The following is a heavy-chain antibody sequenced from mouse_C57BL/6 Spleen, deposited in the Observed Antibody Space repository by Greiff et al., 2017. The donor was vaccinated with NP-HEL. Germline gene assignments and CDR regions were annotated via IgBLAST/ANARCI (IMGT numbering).Heavy chain of an antibody. V-gene: IGHV1-52*01. D-gene: IGHD1-1*01. CDR2: IDPSDSET. Sequence: QVQLQQPGAELVRPGSSVKLSCKASGYTFTSYWMNWVKQRPIQGLEWIGNIDPSDSETHYNQKFKDKATLTVDKSSSTAYMQLSSLTSEDSAVYYCARDSNYYGSSHWSFDVWGTGTTVTVSS. J-gene: IGHJ1*03. CDR3: ARDSNYYGSSHWSFDV. CDR1: GYTFTSYW.